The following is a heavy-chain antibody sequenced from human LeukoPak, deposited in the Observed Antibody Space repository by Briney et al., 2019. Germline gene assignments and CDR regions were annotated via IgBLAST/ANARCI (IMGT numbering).Heavy chain of an antibody. V-gene: IGHV3-64D*06. CDR2: ISSNGGST. CDR1: GFTFSNAW. Sequence: RAGGSLRLSCAASGFTFSNAWMNWVRQAPGKGLGYVSAISSNGGSTYYADSVKGRFTISRDNSKNTLYLQMSSLRAEDTAVYYCVKDQEVDFWSGYWAFPYYFDYWGQGTLVTVSS. D-gene: IGHD3-3*01. CDR3: VKDQEVDFWSGYWAFPYYFDY. J-gene: IGHJ4*02.